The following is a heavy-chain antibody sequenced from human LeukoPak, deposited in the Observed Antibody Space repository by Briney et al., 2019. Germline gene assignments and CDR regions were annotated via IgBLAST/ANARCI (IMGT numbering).Heavy chain of an antibody. CDR3: ASTHCSDGSCYWSSLDY. V-gene: IGHV1-69*05. CDR1: GGTFSSYA. Sequence: SVKVSCKASGGTFSSYAISWVRQAPGQGLEWMGGIIPIFGTANYAQKFRGRVTMTTDTSTSTAYMELRSLRSDDTAVYYCASTHCSDGSCYWSSLDYWGQGTLVTVSS. CDR2: IIPIFGTA. J-gene: IGHJ4*02. D-gene: IGHD2-15*01.